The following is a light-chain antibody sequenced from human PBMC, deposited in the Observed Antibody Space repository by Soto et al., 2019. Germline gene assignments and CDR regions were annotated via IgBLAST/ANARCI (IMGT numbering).Light chain of an antibody. CDR3: LSHGSSRTLYV. J-gene: IGLJ1*01. CDR1: SSNIGAYYN. V-gene: IGLV1-40*01. Sequence: QSVLTQPPSVSGAPGQRVTISCTGSSSNIGAYYNVHWYQQVPGTAPKLLIYGDSNRPSGVPERFSASKSGNTASLAITGLQTEDEADYYCLSHGSSRTLYVFGTGTKVTVL. CDR2: GDS.